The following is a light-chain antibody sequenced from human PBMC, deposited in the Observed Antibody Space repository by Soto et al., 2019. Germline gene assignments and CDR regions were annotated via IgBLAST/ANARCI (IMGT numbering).Light chain of an antibody. J-gene: IGKJ1*01. CDR1: QGIGST. CDR3: QQYGSSPQT. Sequence: EIVMTQSPATLSVSPGERATLSCRASQGIGSTLAWYQQKPGQTPRLLIYGASTRATGVPARFSGSGSGTDFTLTISRLEPEDFAVYYCQQYGSSPQTFGQGTKV. CDR2: GAS. V-gene: IGKV3-15*01.